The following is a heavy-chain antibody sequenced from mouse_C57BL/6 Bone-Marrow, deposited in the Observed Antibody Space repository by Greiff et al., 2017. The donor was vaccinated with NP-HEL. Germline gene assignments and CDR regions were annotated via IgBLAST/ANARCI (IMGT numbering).Heavy chain of an antibody. Sequence: EVQLVESGGGLVQPGGSLSLSCAASGFTFTDYYMSWVRQPPGKALEWLGFIRNKANGYTTEYSASVKGRFTISRDNSQSILYIQMNALRAEDSATYYCARDIRDSNYEDYWGQGTTLTVSS. CDR3: ARDIRDSNYEDY. V-gene: IGHV7-3*01. CDR1: GFTFTDYY. J-gene: IGHJ2*01. D-gene: IGHD2-5*01. CDR2: IRNKANGYTT.